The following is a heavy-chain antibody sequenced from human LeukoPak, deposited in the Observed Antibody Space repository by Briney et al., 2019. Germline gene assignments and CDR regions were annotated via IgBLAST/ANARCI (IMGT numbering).Heavy chain of an antibody. J-gene: IGHJ4*02. Sequence: PGGSLRLSCTASGFTFGDYAMSWVRQAPGKGLEWVGFIRSKAYGGTTEYAASVKGRFTISRDDSKSIAYLQMNSLKTEDTAVYYCTREEAAAETGILDYWGQGTLVTVSS. D-gene: IGHD6-13*01. CDR2: IRSKAYGGTT. V-gene: IGHV3-49*04. CDR3: TREEAAAETGILDY. CDR1: GFTFGDYA.